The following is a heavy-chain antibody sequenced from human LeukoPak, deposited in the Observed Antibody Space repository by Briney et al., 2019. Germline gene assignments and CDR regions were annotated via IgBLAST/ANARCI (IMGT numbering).Heavy chain of an antibody. J-gene: IGHJ1*01. CDR2: IYYTGST. CDR1: GGSISSSY. CDR3: ARARGEYFQH. Sequence: PSETLSLTCTVSGGSISSSYWSRIRQPPGKGLEWIGYIYYTGSTNYNPSLQSRVTISVDTSKNQFSLRLSSVTAADTAVYYCARARGEYFQHRGQGTLVTVSS. V-gene: IGHV4-59*08.